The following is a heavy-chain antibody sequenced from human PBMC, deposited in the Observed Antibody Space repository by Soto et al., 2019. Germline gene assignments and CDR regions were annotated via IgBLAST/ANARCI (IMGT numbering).Heavy chain of an antibody. CDR2: IYPGDSDT. CDR1: GYSFTSYW. J-gene: IGHJ6*02. D-gene: IGHD2-2*01. V-gene: IGHV5-51*01. CDR3: AVIALYCSSTSCQGDYYYGMDV. Sequence: PGESLKISCKGSGYSFTSYWIGWVRQMPGKGLEWMGIIYPGDSDTRYSPSFQGQVTISADKSISTAYLQWSSLKASDTAMYYCAVIALYCSSTSCQGDYYYGMDVWGQGTTVTVSS.